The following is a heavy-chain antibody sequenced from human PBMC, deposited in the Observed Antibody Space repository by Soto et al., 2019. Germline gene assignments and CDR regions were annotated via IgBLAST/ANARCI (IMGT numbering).Heavy chain of an antibody. J-gene: IGHJ6*02. Sequence: ASVKVSCKASGYTFTSYYMHWVRQAPGQGLEWMGIINPSGGSTSYAQKFQGRVTMTRDTSTSTVYMELSSLRSEDTAVYYCARESITIFGVVTQGDGMDVWGQGTTVTVSS. D-gene: IGHD3-3*01. CDR2: INPSGGST. V-gene: IGHV1-46*01. CDR3: ARESITIFGVVTQGDGMDV. CDR1: GYTFTSYY.